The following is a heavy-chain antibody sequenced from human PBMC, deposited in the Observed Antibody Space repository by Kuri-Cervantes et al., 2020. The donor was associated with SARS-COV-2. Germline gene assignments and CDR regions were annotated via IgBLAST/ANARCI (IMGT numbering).Heavy chain of an antibody. Sequence: GSLRLSCTVSGGSISSYYWSWIRQPPGKGLEWIGYLYYSGSTNYNPSLKSRVTISLDTSKNQFSLKLSFVTAADTAVYYCATGSYYVAYDYWGQGTLVTVSS. CDR2: LYYSGST. J-gene: IGHJ4*02. D-gene: IGHD1-26*01. CDR3: ATGSYYVAYDY. CDR1: GGSISSYY. V-gene: IGHV4-59*01.